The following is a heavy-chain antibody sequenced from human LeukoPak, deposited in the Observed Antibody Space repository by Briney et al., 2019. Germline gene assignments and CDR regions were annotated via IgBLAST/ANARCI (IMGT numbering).Heavy chain of an antibody. J-gene: IGHJ3*02. V-gene: IGHV3-13*01. D-gene: IGHD1-26*01. CDR1: GFTFSTSD. CDR2: IGTAGDT. CDR3: AKALGVNSGSYFDAFDI. Sequence: GGSLRLSCAASGFTFSTSDMHWVRQATGKGLEWVSAIGTAGDTYYPDSVKGRFTISRDNSKNTLYLQMNSLRAEDTAVYYCAKALGVNSGSYFDAFDIWGQGTMVTVSS.